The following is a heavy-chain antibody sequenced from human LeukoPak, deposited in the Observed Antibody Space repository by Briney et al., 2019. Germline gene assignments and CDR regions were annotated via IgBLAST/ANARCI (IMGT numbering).Heavy chain of an antibody. D-gene: IGHD2-2*01. CDR1: GFTFSSYE. CDR3: ASPSDYFDY. J-gene: IGHJ4*02. Sequence: GGSLRLTCAASGFTFSSYEMNWVRQAPGKGLEWVSYISSSGSTIYYADSVKGRFTISRDNAKNSLYLQRNSLRAEDTAVYYCASPSDYFDYWGQGTLVTVSS. V-gene: IGHV3-48*03. CDR2: ISSSGSTI.